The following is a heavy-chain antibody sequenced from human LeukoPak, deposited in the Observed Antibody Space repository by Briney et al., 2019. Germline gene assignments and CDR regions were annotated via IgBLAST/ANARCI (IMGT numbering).Heavy chain of an antibody. V-gene: IGHV3-23*01. J-gene: IGHJ6*02. Sequence: GGSLRLSCAASGFTFSSYAMSWVRQAPGKGLEWVSAISGSGGSTYYADSVKGRFTISRDNSKNTLYLQMNSLRAEDTAVYYCASGYSYGYGSLEYYYGMDVWGQGTTVTVSS. D-gene: IGHD5-18*01. CDR2: ISGSGGST. CDR1: GFTFSSYA. CDR3: ASGYSYGYGSLEYYYGMDV.